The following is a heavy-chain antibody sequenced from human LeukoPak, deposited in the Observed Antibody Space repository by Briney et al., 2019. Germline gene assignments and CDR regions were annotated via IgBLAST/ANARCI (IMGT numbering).Heavy chain of an antibody. V-gene: IGHV1-18*01. Sequence: ASVKVSCKASGYTFTSYGISWVRQAPGQGLEWMGWISAYNGNTNYAQKLQGRVTMTTDTSTSTAYMELRSLRSDDTAVYYCARDQVGYSNSAAFDYWGQGTLVTVSS. D-gene: IGHD6-6*01. CDR2: ISAYNGNT. CDR1: GYTFTSYG. CDR3: ARDQVGYSNSAAFDY. J-gene: IGHJ4*02.